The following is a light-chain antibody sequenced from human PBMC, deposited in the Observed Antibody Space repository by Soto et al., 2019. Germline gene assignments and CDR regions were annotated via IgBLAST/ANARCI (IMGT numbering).Light chain of an antibody. V-gene: IGKV1-5*03. CDR2: KAS. Sequence: RSSLYATVRDRVTLNCMASQSISSWLAWYQQKPGKAPKLLIYKASALESGVPSRLSGSGSGTDFTLTISSLQPDDFATYYCQQYESYSPLTFGGGAKVDI. CDR3: QQYESYSPLT. J-gene: IGKJ4*01. CDR1: QSISSW.